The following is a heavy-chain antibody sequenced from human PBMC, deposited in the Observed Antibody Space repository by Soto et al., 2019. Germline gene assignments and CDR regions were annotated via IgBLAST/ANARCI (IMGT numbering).Heavy chain of an antibody. D-gene: IGHD3-10*01. CDR3: ARVRGYYGSGSPTYYYYYGMDV. CDR1: GYTFTIYY. CDR2: INPSGGST. J-gene: IGHJ6*02. V-gene: IGHV1-46*03. Sequence: GASVKVSCKASGYTFTIYYMHWVRQAPGQGLEWMGIINPSGGSTSYAQKFQGRVTMTRDTSTSTVYMELSSLRSEDTAVYYCARVRGYYGSGSPTYYYYYGMDVWGQGTTVTVS.